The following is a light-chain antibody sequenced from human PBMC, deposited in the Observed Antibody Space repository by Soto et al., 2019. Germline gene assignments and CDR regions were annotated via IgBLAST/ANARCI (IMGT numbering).Light chain of an antibody. CDR2: GNS. V-gene: IGLV1-40*01. J-gene: IGLJ3*02. CDR3: QSYDSSLSGWV. CDR1: SSNIGAGYD. Sequence: QLVLTQPPSVSGAPGQRVTISCTESSSNIGAGYDVHWYQQLPGTAPKLLIYGNSNRPSGVPDRFSGSKSGTSASLAITGLQAEDEADYYCQSYDSSLSGWVFGGGTQVTVL.